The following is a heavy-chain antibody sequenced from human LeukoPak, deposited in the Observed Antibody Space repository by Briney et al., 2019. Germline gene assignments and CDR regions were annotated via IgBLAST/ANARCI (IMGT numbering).Heavy chain of an antibody. CDR1: GGSISSYY. J-gene: IGHJ3*02. CDR3: ASSGWYSVYAFDI. V-gene: IGHV4-39*01. D-gene: IGHD6-19*01. CDR2: IYYSGST. Sequence: SETLSLTCTVSGGSISSYYWGWIRQPPGKGLEWIGSIYYSGSTYYNPSLKSRVTISVDTSKNQFSLKLSSVTAADTAVYYCASSGWYSVYAFDIWGQGTMVTVSS.